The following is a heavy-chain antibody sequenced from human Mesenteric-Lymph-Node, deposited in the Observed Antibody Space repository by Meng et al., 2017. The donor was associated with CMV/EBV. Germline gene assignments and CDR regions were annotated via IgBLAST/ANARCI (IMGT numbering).Heavy chain of an antibody. CDR3: AKPYSSVYPRDGFDI. V-gene: IGHV3-23*01. Sequence: GGSLRLSCAASGFTFSSYNMNWVRQAPGKGLEWVSAVSSSGANTYYADSVKGRFTISRDNSKNTMYLEMSSLRAEDTALYFCAKPYSSVYPRDGFDIWGQGTMVTVSS. CDR2: VSSSGANT. D-gene: IGHD3-16*01. CDR1: GFTFSSYN. J-gene: IGHJ3*02.